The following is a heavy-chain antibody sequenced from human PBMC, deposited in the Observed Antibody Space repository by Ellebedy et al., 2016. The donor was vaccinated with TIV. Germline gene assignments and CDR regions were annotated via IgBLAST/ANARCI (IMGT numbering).Heavy chain of an antibody. D-gene: IGHD6-19*01. CDR3: ARDSGRYSSGWSEFDY. V-gene: IGHV3-74*01. J-gene: IGHJ4*02. CDR1: GFTFSTYW. Sequence: GESLKISCAASGFTFSTYWMHWVRQAPGKGLMWVSRINTDGSSTGYADSVKGRFTVSRDNSKNTLYLQMNSLRVEDTAIYYCARDSGRYSSGWSEFDYWGQGTLVTVSS. CDR2: INTDGSST.